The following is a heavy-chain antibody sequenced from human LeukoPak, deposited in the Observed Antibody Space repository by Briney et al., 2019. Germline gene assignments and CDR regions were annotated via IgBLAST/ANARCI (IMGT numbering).Heavy chain of an antibody. CDR3: ARDDSSGYYELDY. CDR1: GASISRYH. Sequence: SETLSLTCTVSGASISRYHWTWTRQSAGKGLEWIGRINSNGTTNYNPSLKSRVTMSVDTSKNEFSLKLISVTAADTAVYYCARDDSSGYYELDYWGQGTLVTVSS. J-gene: IGHJ4*02. V-gene: IGHV4-4*07. D-gene: IGHD3-22*01. CDR2: INSNGTT.